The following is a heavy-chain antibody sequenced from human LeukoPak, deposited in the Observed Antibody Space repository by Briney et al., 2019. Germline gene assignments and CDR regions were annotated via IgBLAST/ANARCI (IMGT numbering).Heavy chain of an antibody. CDR3: ARSLWFGESYYMDV. Sequence: ASVKVSCKASGYTFTSYGISWVRQAPGQGLEWMGWISAYNGNTNYAQKLQGRVTMTTDTSTRTAYMELRSLRSDDTAVYYCARSLWFGESYYMDVWGKGTTVTVSS. CDR2: ISAYNGNT. J-gene: IGHJ6*03. D-gene: IGHD3-10*01. V-gene: IGHV1-18*01. CDR1: GYTFTSYG.